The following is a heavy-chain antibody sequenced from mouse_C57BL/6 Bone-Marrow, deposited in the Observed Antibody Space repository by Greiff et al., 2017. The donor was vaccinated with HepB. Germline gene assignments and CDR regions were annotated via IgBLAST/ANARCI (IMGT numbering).Heavy chain of an antibody. Sequence: VQLQQPGAELVKPGASVKLSCKASGYTFTSYWMHWVKQRPGQGLEWIGMIHPSSGSTNYNEKFKSKATLTVDKSSSTAYMQLSSLTSEDSAVYYCARWRYYGSSEEGYAMDYRGQGTTVTVSS. CDR1: GYTFTSYW. J-gene: IGHJ4*01. CDR3: ARWRYYGSSEEGYAMDY. CDR2: IHPSSGST. D-gene: IGHD1-1*01. V-gene: IGHV1-64*01.